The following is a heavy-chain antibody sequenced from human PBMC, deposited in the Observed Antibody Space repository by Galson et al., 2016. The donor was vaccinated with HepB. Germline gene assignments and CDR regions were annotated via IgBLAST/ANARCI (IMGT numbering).Heavy chain of an antibody. D-gene: IGHD6-19*01. Sequence: ETLSLTCTVSGGSISSSSDYWGWIRQPPGKGLEWIGSTDYSGRTYNNPSLRSRVSISVDTSKNQLSLKLSSVTAADTGVYYCARHAPNEGSGWILYFDLWGRGTLLTVSS. CDR1: GGSISSSSDY. CDR2: TDYSGRT. CDR3: ARHAPNEGSGWILYFDL. V-gene: IGHV4-39*01. J-gene: IGHJ2*01.